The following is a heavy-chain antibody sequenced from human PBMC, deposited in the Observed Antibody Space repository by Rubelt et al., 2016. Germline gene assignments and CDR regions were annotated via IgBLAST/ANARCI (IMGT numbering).Heavy chain of an antibody. CDR3: ARGNGSPPLDY. Sequence: QVQLQQWGAGLLKPSETLSLTCAVYGGSFSGYYWSWIRQPPGKGLEWIGEINHSGSTNYNPSLKSRVTISVDTSKNQFSRKLSFVTAADTAVYYRARGNGSPPLDYWGQGTLVTVSS. V-gene: IGHV4-34*01. J-gene: IGHJ4*02. D-gene: IGHD6-13*01. CDR2: INHSGST. CDR1: GGSFSGYY.